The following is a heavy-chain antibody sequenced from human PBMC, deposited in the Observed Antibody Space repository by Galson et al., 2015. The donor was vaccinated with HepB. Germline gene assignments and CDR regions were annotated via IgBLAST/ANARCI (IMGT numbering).Heavy chain of an antibody. J-gene: IGHJ4*02. CDR3: TKDAGDSSSLFDY. CDR1: GSSFSSNG. Sequence: SLRLSCAASGSSFSSNGMSWVRQPPGKGLEWVSSINDNGGRTHYRVSVKGRFTVSRDNSRNTLFLQLTSLRAEDTAVYYCTKDAGDSSSLFDYWGPGTLVTVSS. CDR2: INDNGGRT. V-gene: IGHV3-23*01. D-gene: IGHD6-6*01.